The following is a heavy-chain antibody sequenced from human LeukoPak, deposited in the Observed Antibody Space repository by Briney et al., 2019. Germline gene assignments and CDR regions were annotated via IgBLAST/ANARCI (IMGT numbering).Heavy chain of an antibody. J-gene: IGHJ4*02. Sequence: GGSLRLSCAASGFTFSSYSMNWVRQAPGKGLEWVSYISSSSSTIYYADSVKGRFTISRDNAMNSLYLQMNSLRDEDTAVYYCTRDIYYGGNSDYWGQGTLVTVSS. CDR2: ISSSSSTI. V-gene: IGHV3-48*02. D-gene: IGHD4-23*01. CDR1: GFTFSSYS. CDR3: TRDIYYGGNSDY.